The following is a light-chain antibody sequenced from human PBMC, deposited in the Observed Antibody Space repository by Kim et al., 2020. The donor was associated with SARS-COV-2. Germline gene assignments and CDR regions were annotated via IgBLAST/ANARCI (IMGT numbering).Light chain of an antibody. CDR2: VAS. V-gene: IGKV1-27*01. J-gene: IGKJ1*01. CDR3: QKYNGAPWT. Sequence: AAIGDRVTITCRASKDIGIFLTWYQQKPGQVPRLLSYVASALQSGVPSRFSGSGSGTDFTLTISNLQPEDAATYYCQKYNGAPWTFGQGTKVDIK. CDR1: KDIGIF.